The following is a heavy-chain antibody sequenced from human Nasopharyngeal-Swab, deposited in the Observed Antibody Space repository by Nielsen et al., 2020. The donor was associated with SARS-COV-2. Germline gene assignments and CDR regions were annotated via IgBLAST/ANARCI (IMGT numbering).Heavy chain of an antibody. CDR2: IGDKDHNYAT. Sequence: GESMKISCAASGFIFSGSAMHWVSQASGKGLEWVGRIGDKDHNYATTYGAAVKGRFTISRDDSKNTAFLQMDSLKTEDTALYYCTTDYYFDYWGQGTLVTVSS. J-gene: IGHJ4*02. V-gene: IGHV3-73*01. CDR3: TTDYYFDY. CDR1: GFIFSGSA.